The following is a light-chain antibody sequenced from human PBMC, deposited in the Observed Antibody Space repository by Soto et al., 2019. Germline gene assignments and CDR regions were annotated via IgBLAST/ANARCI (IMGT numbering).Light chain of an antibody. J-gene: IGLJ2*01. Sequence: QSVLTQPPSASGTPGQRVTISCSGSSSNIGSNTVNWYQQLPGTAPKLLIYSNNQRPSGVPDRFSGSKSVTSPSLAISGLQSEDEADYYCAALDDILTPHVVFGGGTKLTVL. CDR2: SNN. CDR3: AALDDILTPHVV. V-gene: IGLV1-44*01. CDR1: SSNIGSNT.